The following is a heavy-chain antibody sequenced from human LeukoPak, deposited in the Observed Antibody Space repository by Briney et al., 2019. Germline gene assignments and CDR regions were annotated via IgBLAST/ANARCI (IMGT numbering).Heavy chain of an antibody. J-gene: IGHJ3*02. CDR2: INSEGRRT. D-gene: IGHD5-18*01. CDR1: GFTFNKHW. CDR3: AITFTAMFSSFDI. Sequence: PGGXLRLSCEASGFTFNKHWMHWVRQAPGKGLEWVSRINSEGRRTIYADYVKGRFTITRDNAKNTLYMQMNSLRAEDTAVYYCAITFTAMFSSFDIWGQGTLVTASS. V-gene: IGHV3-74*01.